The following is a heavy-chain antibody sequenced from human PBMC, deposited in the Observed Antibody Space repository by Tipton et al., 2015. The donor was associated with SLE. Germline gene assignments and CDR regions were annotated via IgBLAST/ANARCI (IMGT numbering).Heavy chain of an antibody. D-gene: IGHD4-11*01. CDR1: GFTFGNYA. J-gene: IGHJ4*02. CDR2: VGSKSFGGTR. Sequence: SLRLSCTASGFTFGNYAVSWVRQAPGKGLEWVGLVGSKSFGGTRQYAASVKGRFTISRDESSNIAYLQLDGLKVEDTAVYYCANDEERVAYSIYMIDFWGQGTLVTVSS. V-gene: IGHV3-49*04. CDR3: ANDEERVAYSIYMIDF.